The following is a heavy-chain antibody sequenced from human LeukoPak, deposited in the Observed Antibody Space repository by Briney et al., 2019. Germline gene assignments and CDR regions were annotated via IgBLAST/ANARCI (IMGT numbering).Heavy chain of an antibody. J-gene: IGHJ4*02. CDR2: INHSGST. CDR3: ASWARSGWDLY. CDR1: GGSFSGYY. V-gene: IGHV4-34*01. D-gene: IGHD6-19*01. Sequence: PSETLSLTCAVYGGSFSGYYWSWIRQPPGKGLEWIGEINHSGSTNYNPSLKSRVTISVDTSKNQFSLKLSSVTAADTAVYYCASWARSGWDLYWGQGTLVTVSS.